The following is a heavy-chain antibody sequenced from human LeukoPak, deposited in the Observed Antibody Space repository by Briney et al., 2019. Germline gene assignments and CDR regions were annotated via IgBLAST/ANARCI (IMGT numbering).Heavy chain of an antibody. V-gene: IGHV3-74*01. Sequence: PGGSLRFSCEASGFTFSRYWMHWVRHAPGKGLVWVSRIKSDGKTNYADSVKGRFTISRDNAKNTVSLQMDSLRAEDTGVYYCARAPSEVGGYYPEYFRHWGQGTLVTVSS. D-gene: IGHD3-22*01. CDR1: GFTFSRYW. CDR3: ARAPSEVGGYYPEYFRH. J-gene: IGHJ1*01. CDR2: IKSDGKT.